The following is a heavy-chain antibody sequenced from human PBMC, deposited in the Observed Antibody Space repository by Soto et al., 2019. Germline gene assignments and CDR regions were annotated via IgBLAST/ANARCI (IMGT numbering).Heavy chain of an antibody. D-gene: IGHD3-10*01. CDR1: GFTFSSYS. J-gene: IGHJ6*03. CDR2: ISSSSSYI. Sequence: PGGSLRLSCAASGFTFSSYSMNWVRQAPGKGLEWVSSISSSSSYIYYADSVKGRFTISRDNAKNSLYLQMNSLRAEDTAVYYCAYYYGSGSYHYYYYMDVWGKGTTVT. V-gene: IGHV3-21*01. CDR3: AYYYGSGSYHYYYYMDV.